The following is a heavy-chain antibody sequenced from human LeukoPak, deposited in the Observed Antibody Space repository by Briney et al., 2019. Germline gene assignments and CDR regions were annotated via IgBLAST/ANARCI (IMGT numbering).Heavy chain of an antibody. V-gene: IGHV3-9*01. CDR2: ISWNSGSI. CDR1: GFTFDDFA. D-gene: IGHD6-6*01. Sequence: PGGSLRLSCAASGFTFDDFAMHWVRQAAGKGLEWVSGISWNSGSIVYADSVNGRFTISRDNAKTSLYLQMNSLRAEHTALYYCARVDIAARLFDYWGQGTLVTVSS. J-gene: IGHJ4*02. CDR3: ARVDIAARLFDY.